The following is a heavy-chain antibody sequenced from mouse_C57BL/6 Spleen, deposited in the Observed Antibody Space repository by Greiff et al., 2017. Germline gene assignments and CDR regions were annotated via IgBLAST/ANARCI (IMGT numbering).Heavy chain of an antibody. J-gene: IGHJ3*01. CDR1: GYTFTDYE. Sequence: QVHVQQSGAELVRPGASVTLSCKASGYTFTDYEMHWVKQTPVHGLAWIGAIDPDTGGTAYNQKFKGKAILTADKSSSTAYMELRSLTSEDSAVDYCTGYYDNWFAYWGQGTLVTVSA. CDR3: TGYYDNWFAY. CDR2: IDPDTGGT. D-gene: IGHD2-4*01. V-gene: IGHV1-15*01.